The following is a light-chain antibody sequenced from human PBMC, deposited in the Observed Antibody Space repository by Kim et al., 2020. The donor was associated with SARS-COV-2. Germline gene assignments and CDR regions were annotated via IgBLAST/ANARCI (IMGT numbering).Light chain of an antibody. Sequence: VPTPCSRRSATSVGTPVGGEQAIPGTAPKVLFDSDDRRPSGVSDRVSCSKSGTSASLAISGFQSEDEADYSCATWNDSLDVWMLSRGTQLTVL. CDR1: SATSVGTP. CDR3: ATWNDSLDVWM. V-gene: IGLV1-44*01. CDR2: SDD. J-gene: IGLJ3*02.